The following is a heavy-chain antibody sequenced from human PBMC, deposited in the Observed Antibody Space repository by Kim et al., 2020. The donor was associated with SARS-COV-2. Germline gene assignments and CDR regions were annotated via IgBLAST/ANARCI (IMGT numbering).Heavy chain of an antibody. CDR2: IYYSGST. Sequence: SETLSLTCTVSDGSISSYYWSWIRQPPGKGLEWIGYIYYSGSTNYNPSLKSRVTISVDTSKNQFSLKLSSVTAADTAVYYCARVIPQTFTIFGVVSGSWFDPWGQGTLVTVSS. D-gene: IGHD3-3*01. J-gene: IGHJ5*02. V-gene: IGHV4-59*01. CDR1: DGSISSYY. CDR3: ARVIPQTFTIFGVVSGSWFDP.